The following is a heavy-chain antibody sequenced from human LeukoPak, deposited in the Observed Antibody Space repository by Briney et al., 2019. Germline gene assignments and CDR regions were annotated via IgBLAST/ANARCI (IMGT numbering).Heavy chain of an antibody. CDR3: AGTDILTGYQQFDP. Sequence: SQTLSLTCTVSGGSISSGSYYWSWILQPAGKGLEWIGRIYTSGSTNYNPSLKSRVTISVDTSKNQFSLKLSSVTAADTAVYYCAGTDILTGYQQFDPWGQGTLVTVSS. CDR2: IYTSGST. V-gene: IGHV4-61*02. D-gene: IGHD3-9*01. J-gene: IGHJ5*02. CDR1: GGSISSGSYY.